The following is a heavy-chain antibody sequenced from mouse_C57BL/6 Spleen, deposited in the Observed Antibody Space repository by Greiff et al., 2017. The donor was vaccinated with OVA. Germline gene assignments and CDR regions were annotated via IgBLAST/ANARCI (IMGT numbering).Heavy chain of an antibody. D-gene: IGHD1-1*01. Sequence: VQLQQPGAELVKPGASVKVSCKASGYTFTSYWMHWVKQRPGQGLEWIGRIHPSDSDTNYNQKFKGKATLTVDKSSSTADMQLSSLTSEDSAVYYCSIYYSRIAMDYWRHGTSVPVSS. CDR2: IHPSDSDT. CDR3: SIYYSRIAMDY. J-gene: IGHJ4*01. CDR1: GYTFTSYW. V-gene: IGHV1-74*01.